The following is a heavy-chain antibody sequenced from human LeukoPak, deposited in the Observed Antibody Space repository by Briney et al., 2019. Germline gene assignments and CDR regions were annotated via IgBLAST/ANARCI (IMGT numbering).Heavy chain of an antibody. Sequence: GESLKISCKASGYSFTSYWISWVRQMPGKGLEWMGRIDPSDSYTNYSPSFQGHVTISADKSISTAYLQWSSLKASDTAMYYCARSLRGVIIRLQGYFDYWGQGTLVTVSS. V-gene: IGHV5-10-1*01. D-gene: IGHD3-10*01. CDR3: ARSLRGVIIRLQGYFDY. CDR2: IDPSDSYT. CDR1: GYSFTSYW. J-gene: IGHJ4*02.